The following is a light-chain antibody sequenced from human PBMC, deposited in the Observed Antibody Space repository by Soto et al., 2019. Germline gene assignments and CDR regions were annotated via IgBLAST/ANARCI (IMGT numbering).Light chain of an antibody. CDR3: KQYNNWPFS. J-gene: IGKJ5*01. V-gene: IGKV3-15*01. CDR2: DVS. CDR1: QGVTTN. Sequence: IVITHSPGTLSASPWLRSTISFSSGQGVTTNFAWYQQKSGQSPRLLIYDVSIRATGVPARFSGTESETDFTLTISGLQSEDSAVYFCKQYNNWPFSFGQGTRLE.